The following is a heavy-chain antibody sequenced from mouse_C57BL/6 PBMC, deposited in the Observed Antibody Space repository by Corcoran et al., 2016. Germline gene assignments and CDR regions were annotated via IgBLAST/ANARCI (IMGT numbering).Heavy chain of an antibody. D-gene: IGHD2-1*01. J-gene: IGHJ1*03. CDR1: GYTFTDYN. V-gene: IGHV1-18*01. CDR2: INPNNGGT. Sequence: EVQLQQSGPELVKPGASVKIPCKASGYTFTDYNMEWVKQSHGKSLEWIGDINPNNGGTIYNQKFKGKATLTVDKSSSTAYMELRSLTSEDTAVYYCARRIYYGNYRYFDVWGTGTTVTVSS. CDR3: ARRIYYGNYRYFDV.